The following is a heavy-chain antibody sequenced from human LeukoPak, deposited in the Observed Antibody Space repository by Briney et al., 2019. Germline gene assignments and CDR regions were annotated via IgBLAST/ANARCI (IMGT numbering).Heavy chain of an antibody. V-gene: IGHV3-20*04. Sequence: GGSLRLSCAASGFXFDDYGISWVRQAPGKGLEWVSCINWNGGSTGYADSVKGRFTISRDNAKNSLYLQMNSLRAEDTALYYCARGYGDYDFFFNYWGQGTLVTVSS. CDR2: INWNGGST. CDR3: ARGYGDYDFFFNY. J-gene: IGHJ4*02. D-gene: IGHD4-17*01. CDR1: GFXFDDYG.